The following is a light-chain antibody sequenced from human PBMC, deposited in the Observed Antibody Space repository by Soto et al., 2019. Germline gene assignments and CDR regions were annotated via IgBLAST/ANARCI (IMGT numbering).Light chain of an antibody. V-gene: IGKV1-39*01. Sequence: IQMTQSPSSLSASVGDRVTITCRASQSIISYLNWYQQKPGKAPKLLIYAASILQSGVPSRFSGSGSGTDFTLTISSLQPEDFATYYCHQSYSTPPWTFGQGTKVEIK. J-gene: IGKJ1*01. CDR1: QSIISY. CDR2: AAS. CDR3: HQSYSTPPWT.